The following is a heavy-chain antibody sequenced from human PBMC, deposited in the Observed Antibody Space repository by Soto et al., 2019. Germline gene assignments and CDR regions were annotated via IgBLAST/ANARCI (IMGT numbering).Heavy chain of an antibody. CDR3: ARALCGFCSAHLSAQDV. Sequence: SETLSLTCTVSGGSIGGYHWSWIRQPPGKGLDWIGYMYNTESTVYNASSKSRVTISLDTSKSQSSLRLNSVTAEDTAVYYCARALCGFCSAHLSAQDVSDLG. J-gene: IGHJ3*01. D-gene: IGHD3-3*01. CDR1: GGSIGGYH. V-gene: IGHV4-59*01. CDR2: MYNTEST.